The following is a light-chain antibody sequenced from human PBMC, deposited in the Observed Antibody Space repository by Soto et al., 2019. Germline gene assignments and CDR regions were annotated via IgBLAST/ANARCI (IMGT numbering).Light chain of an antibody. Sequence: DIVMTQSPDSLAVSLGERATINCKSSQSVLYSSNNKNYLDWYQQKPGQPPKLLIYWASTRESGVPDRFSGSGSGTDFALTISSLQDEDVAIYYCHQYYNVPFTFGGGTKVEIK. CDR3: HQYYNVPFT. J-gene: IGKJ4*01. CDR2: WAS. CDR1: QSVLYSSNNKNY. V-gene: IGKV4-1*01.